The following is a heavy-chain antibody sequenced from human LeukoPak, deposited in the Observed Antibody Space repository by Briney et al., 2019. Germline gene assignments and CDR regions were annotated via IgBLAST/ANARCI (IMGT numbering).Heavy chain of an antibody. CDR2: ISGSGGST. CDR3: ARDSHSNYEVS. J-gene: IGHJ4*02. Sequence: GGSLRLPCAASGFTFSSYAMSWVRQAPGKGLEWVSAISGSGGSTYYADSVKGRFTISRDNSKNTLYLQMNSLRAEDTAVYYCARDSHSNYEVSWGQGTLVTVSS. CDR1: GFTFSSYA. V-gene: IGHV3-23*01. D-gene: IGHD4-11*01.